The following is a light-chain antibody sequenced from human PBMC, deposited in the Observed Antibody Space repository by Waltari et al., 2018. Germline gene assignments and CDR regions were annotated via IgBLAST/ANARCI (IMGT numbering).Light chain of an antibody. CDR3: CSYAGRYTSV. Sequence: QSALTQPRSVSGSPGQSVTLSCTGTNSDVGAYNYVSWYQQLPGKAPQLVIYDVDKRPSGVPDRFSGSKAGNTASLTISGLQTDDEADYYCCSYAGRYTSVFGGGTKVTVL. V-gene: IGLV2-11*01. CDR1: NSDVGAYNY. J-gene: IGLJ2*01. CDR2: DVD.